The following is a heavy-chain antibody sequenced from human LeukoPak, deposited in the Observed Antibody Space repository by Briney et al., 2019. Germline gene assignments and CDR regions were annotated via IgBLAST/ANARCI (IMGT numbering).Heavy chain of an antibody. V-gene: IGHV3-23*01. D-gene: IGHD6-13*01. CDR1: GFAFSSYA. J-gene: IGHJ6*03. CDR2: ISGTGSTT. Sequence: GGSLRLSCAASGFAFSSYAMSWVRQAPGTGLEWVSLISGTGSTTYYADSVKGRFTISRDNSNNTLYLQMNSLRVGDTAVYYCAKKAAAGYYSYYMDVWGKGTTVTVS. CDR3: AKKAAAGYYSYYMDV.